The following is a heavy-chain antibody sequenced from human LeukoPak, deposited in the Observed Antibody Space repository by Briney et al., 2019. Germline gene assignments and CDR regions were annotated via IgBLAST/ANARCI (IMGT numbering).Heavy chain of an antibody. D-gene: IGHD3-22*01. CDR3: AKASGSFYYYDSSGYYSY. CDR2: ISGSGGST. V-gene: IGHV3-23*01. CDR1: GFTFISYA. Sequence: PGGSLRLSCAASGFTFISYAMSWVRQAPGKGLEWVSGISGSGGSTYYADSVKGRFTISRENIKNTRYLQMNSLRAEDTAVYYCAKASGSFYYYDSSGYYSYSGQGTLVTVSS. J-gene: IGHJ4*02.